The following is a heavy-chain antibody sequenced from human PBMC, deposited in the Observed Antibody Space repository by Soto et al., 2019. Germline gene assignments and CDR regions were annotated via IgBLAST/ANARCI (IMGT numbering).Heavy chain of an antibody. CDR3: ARGGYTYGYGLDY. CDR1: GYTFTAYY. J-gene: IGHJ4*02. Sequence: QVQLVQSGAEVKKLGASVKVSCKASGYTFTAYYIHWVRQAPGQGLEWVGWINPNSGDANYAQRFQGWVTMTGYTSVSTAYMDLTRLGSDDTALYYCARGGYTYGYGLDYWGQGTLVTVSS. CDR2: INPNSGDA. D-gene: IGHD5-18*01. V-gene: IGHV1-2*04.